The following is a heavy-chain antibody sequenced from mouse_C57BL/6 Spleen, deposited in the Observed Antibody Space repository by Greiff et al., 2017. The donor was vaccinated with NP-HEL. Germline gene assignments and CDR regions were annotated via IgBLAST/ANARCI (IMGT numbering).Heavy chain of an antibody. D-gene: IGHD2-4*01. J-gene: IGHJ1*03. CDR2: IWRGGST. V-gene: IGHV2-5*01. CDR1: GFSLTSYG. Sequence: VQLQESGPGLVQPSQSLSITCTVSGFSLTSYGVHWVRQSPGKGLEWLGVIWRGGSTDYNAAFMSRLSITKDNSKSQVFFKMNSLQADDTAIYYCAKNRGYDYDEGYWYFDVWGTGTTVTVSS. CDR3: AKNRGYDYDEGYWYFDV.